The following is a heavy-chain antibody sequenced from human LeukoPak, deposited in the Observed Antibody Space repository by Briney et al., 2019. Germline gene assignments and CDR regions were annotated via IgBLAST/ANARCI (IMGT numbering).Heavy chain of an antibody. CDR3: ARASRIAARSRPNWFDP. Sequence: ASVKVSCKASGYTFTGYYMHWVRQAPGQGLEWMGWINPNSGGTNYAQKLQGRVTMTRDTSISTAYMELSRLRSDDTAVYYCARASRIAARSRPNWFDPWGQGTLVTVSS. J-gene: IGHJ5*02. CDR2: INPNSGGT. D-gene: IGHD6-6*01. CDR1: GYTFTGYY. V-gene: IGHV1-2*02.